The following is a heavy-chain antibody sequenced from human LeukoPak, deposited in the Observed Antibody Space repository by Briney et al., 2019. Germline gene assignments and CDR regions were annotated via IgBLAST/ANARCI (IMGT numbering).Heavy chain of an antibody. J-gene: IGHJ3*02. CDR1: GFTFSNYW. D-gene: IGHD3-10*01. CDR3: ASFGSGSNLDAFDI. Sequence: PGGSLRLSCAASGFTFSNYWMSWVRQAPGKGLEWVANIKQDGSEEYYVDSVKGRFTISRDNAKNSLYLQMNSLRDEDTAVYYCASFGSGSNLDAFDIWGQGTMVTVST. CDR2: IKQDGSEE. V-gene: IGHV3-7*01.